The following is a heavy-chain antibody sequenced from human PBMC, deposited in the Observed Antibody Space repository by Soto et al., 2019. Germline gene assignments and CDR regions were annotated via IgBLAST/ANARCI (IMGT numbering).Heavy chain of an antibody. D-gene: IGHD7-27*01. CDR1: GFSFSSYW. V-gene: IGHV3-7*01. J-gene: IGHJ4*02. Sequence: GGSLRLSCAVSGFSFSSYWMSWVRQAPGRGLEWVATIAHDGSEKFYVDSVKGRFTISRDNTKNSLYLQMNSLRAEDTALYYCARESNAHFDSWGQGTLVTVSS. CDR3: ARESNAHFDS. CDR2: IAHDGSEK.